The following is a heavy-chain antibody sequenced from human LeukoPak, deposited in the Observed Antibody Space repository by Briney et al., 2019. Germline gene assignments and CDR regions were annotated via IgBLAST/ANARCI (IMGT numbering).Heavy chain of an antibody. CDR2: ISYDGRNK. D-gene: IGHD1-1*01. CDR1: GFTFSSYA. V-gene: IGHV3-30*04. Sequence: PGRSLRLSCAASGFTFSSYAMHWVRQAPGKGLEWVAVISYDGRNKYYADSVKGRFTISRDNSKNTLYLQMNSLRAEDTAVYYCARDTGTYWGQGTLVTVSS. CDR3: ARDTGTY. J-gene: IGHJ4*02.